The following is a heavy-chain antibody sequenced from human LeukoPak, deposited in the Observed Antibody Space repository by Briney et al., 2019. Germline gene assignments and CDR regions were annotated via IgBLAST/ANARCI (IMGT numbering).Heavy chain of an antibody. Sequence: GGSLRLSCEGPGFIFPTTYMNWVRQTPGKGLEWISVIYDDGRTRYAESVKGRFTISRDNSQNTVYLQMNSLRVEDTAVYFCARDGSRWSFDLWGQGTLVTVSS. CDR2: IYDDGRT. J-gene: IGHJ4*02. CDR1: GFIFPTTY. CDR3: ARDGSRWSFDL. V-gene: IGHV3-66*01. D-gene: IGHD1-26*01.